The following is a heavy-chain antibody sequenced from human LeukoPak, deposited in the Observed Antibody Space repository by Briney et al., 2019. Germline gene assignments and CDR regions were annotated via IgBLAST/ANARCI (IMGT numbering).Heavy chain of an antibody. Sequence: PGGSLRLSCAASGFTFSSYAMSWVRQAPGKGLEWVSAISGSGVSTYYADSVKGRFTISRDNSKNTLYLQMNSLRAEDTAVYYCAKGPKRAAAGTDFDYWGQGTLVSVSS. CDR2: ISGSGVST. D-gene: IGHD6-13*01. CDR3: AKGPKRAAAGTDFDY. CDR1: GFTFSSYA. J-gene: IGHJ4*02. V-gene: IGHV3-23*01.